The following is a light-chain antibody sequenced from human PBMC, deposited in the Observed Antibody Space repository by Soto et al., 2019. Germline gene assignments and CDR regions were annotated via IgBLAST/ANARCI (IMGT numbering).Light chain of an antibody. CDR2: RSN. CDR1: ISSIGSNY. V-gene: IGLV1-47*01. Sequence: QSVLTQPPSASGTPGQRVTISCSGSISSIGSNYVYWYQQFPGMAPKVLIQRSNQRPSGVPDRFSGSKSGTSASLAISGLRSEDEAVYYCASWDDTLSGVVFGGGTKVTVL. CDR3: ASWDDTLSGVV. J-gene: IGLJ2*01.